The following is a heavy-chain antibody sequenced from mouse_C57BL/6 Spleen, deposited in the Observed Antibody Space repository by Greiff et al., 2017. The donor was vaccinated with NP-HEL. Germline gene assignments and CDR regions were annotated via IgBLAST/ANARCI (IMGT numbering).Heavy chain of an antibody. J-gene: IGHJ2*01. D-gene: IGHD2-4*01. V-gene: IGHV5S21*01. CDR2: ISSGGDYI. Sequence: EVHLVESGEGLVKPGGSLKLSCAASGFTFSSYAMSWVRQTPEKRLEWVAYISSGGDYIYYADTVKGRFTISRDNARNTLYLQMSSLKSEDTAMYYCTRRGYDYDGFDYWGQGTTLTVSS. CDR3: TRRGYDYDGFDY. CDR1: GFTFSSYA.